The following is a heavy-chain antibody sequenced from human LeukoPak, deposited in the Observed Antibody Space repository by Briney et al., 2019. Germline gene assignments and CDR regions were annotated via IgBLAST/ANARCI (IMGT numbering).Heavy chain of an antibody. J-gene: IGHJ3*02. CDR1: GGTFSSYS. V-gene: IGHV1-18*01. CDR2: ISAYNGDT. D-gene: IGHD3-9*01. Sequence: GASVKVSCKACGGTFSSYSISWVRQAPGQGREWMGWISAYNGDTNYAQKLQGRVTMTTDTSTSTAYMELRSLRSDDTPVYYCARALLEGYFDWSLYGAFAFDIWGQGTMVTVSS. CDR3: ARALLEGYFDWSLYGAFAFDI.